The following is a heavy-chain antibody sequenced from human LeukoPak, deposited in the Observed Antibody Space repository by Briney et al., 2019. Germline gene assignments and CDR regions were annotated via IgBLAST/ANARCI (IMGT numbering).Heavy chain of an antibody. CDR2: ISSSSSYI. Sequence: GGSLRLSCAASGFTFSSYSMNWVRQAPGKGLEWVSSISSSSSYIYYADSVKGRFTISRDSAKNSLYLQMNSLRAEDTAVYYCARVTYYYGSGKFYYYYYGMDVWGQGATVTVSS. J-gene: IGHJ6*02. D-gene: IGHD3-10*01. V-gene: IGHV3-21*04. CDR1: GFTFSSYS. CDR3: ARVTYYYGSGKFYYYYYGMDV.